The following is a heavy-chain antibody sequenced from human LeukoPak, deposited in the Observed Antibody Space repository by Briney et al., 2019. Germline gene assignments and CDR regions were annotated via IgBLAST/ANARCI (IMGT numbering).Heavy chain of an antibody. J-gene: IGHJ4*02. CDR2: IYPDYSDT. V-gene: IGHV5-51*01. Sequence: GESLKIPCTGSGYTFYSAWVGWVRQMPRKGLEGMGIIYPDYSDTTYSPSFQGQITISADKSIRTAYLHWSSLKASDTAMYYCVTISDGRFYWGQGTLVTVSS. CDR3: VTISDGRFY. CDR1: GYTFYSAW. D-gene: IGHD5-24*01.